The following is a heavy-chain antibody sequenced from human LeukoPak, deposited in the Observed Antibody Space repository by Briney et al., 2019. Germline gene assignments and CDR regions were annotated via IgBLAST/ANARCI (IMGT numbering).Heavy chain of an antibody. CDR2: ISYDGSNR. J-gene: IGHJ4*02. V-gene: IGHV3-30*18. CDR1: GFTFSSYG. Sequence: GGSLRLSCAASGFTFSSYGIHWVRQAPGKGLEWVAVISYDGSNRYYADSVKGRFTISRDNSKNTLYLQMNSLRAEDTAVYYCAKAGEGEYSSSWYGDYWGQGTLVTVSS. CDR3: AKAGEGEYSSSWYGDY. D-gene: IGHD6-13*01.